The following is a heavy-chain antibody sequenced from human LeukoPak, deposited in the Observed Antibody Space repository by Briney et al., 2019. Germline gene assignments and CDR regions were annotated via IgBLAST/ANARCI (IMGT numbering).Heavy chain of an antibody. J-gene: IGHJ6*02. D-gene: IGHD6-19*01. Sequence: PGGSLRLSCAASGFTFSSYWMNWVRQAPGKGLEWVANIKQDGSEKFYVDSVKGRFTISRDNAKNSLYLQMNSLRAEDTAVYYCAREGLEENEDPPYYGMDVWGQGTTVTVSS. CDR1: GFTFSSYW. CDR2: IKQDGSEK. CDR3: AREGLEENEDPPYYGMDV. V-gene: IGHV3-7*01.